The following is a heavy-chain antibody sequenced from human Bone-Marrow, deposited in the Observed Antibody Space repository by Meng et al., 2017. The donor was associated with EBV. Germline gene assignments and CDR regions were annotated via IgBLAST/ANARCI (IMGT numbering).Heavy chain of an antibody. J-gene: IGHJ4*02. CDR3: TRRMDEYSSGSFDY. CDR1: GFSFSGFA. Sequence: EVQLVESGGGGVQPGGSRKVSGAVSGFSFSGFALHWVRQASGKGLEWVSRIRTKPNNYATTYTASVKGRFTISRDDSKNTAYLQMNSLKTEDTAVYYCTRRMDEYSSGSFDYWGQGALVTVSS. V-gene: IGHV3-73*02. D-gene: IGHD6-19*01. CDR2: IRTKPNNYAT.